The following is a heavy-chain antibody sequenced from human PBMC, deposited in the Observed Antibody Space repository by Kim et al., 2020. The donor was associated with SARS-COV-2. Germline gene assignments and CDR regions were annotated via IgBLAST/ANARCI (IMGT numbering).Heavy chain of an antibody. CDR2: ISGSGGST. CDR3: AKDPVRWRGITMIVGVATYYYYYGMDV. J-gene: IGHJ6*02. Sequence: GGSLRLSCAASGFTFSSYAMSWVRQAPGKGLEWVSAISGSGGSTYYADSVKGRFTISRDNSKNTLYLQMNSLRAEDTAVYYCAKDPVRWRGITMIVGVATYYYYYGMDVWGQGTTVTVSS. V-gene: IGHV3-23*01. CDR1: GFTFSSYA. D-gene: IGHD3-22*01.